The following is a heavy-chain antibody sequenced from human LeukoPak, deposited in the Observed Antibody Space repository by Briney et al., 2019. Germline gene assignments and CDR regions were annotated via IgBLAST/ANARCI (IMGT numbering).Heavy chain of an antibody. Sequence: SVKVSCKASGGTFSSYAISWVRQAPGQGLEWMGGIIPIFGTANYAQKFQGRVTITADKSTSTAYMELSRLRSDDTAVYYCARGYCSSTSSYGYFDYWGQGTLVTVSS. V-gene: IGHV1-69*06. D-gene: IGHD2-2*01. J-gene: IGHJ4*02. CDR2: IIPIFGTA. CDR1: GGTFSSYA. CDR3: ARGYCSSTSSYGYFDY.